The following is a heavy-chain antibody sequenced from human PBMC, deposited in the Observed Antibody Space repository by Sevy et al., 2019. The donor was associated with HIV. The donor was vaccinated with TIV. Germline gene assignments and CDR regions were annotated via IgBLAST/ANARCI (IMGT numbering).Heavy chain of an antibody. CDR2: ISYDGSNK. D-gene: IGHD3-22*01. CDR1: GFTFSSYA. Sequence: GGSLRLSCAASGFTFSSYAMHWVRQAPGKGLEWVAVISYDGSNKYYADSVKGRFTISRDNSKNTLYLQMNSLRAEDRAVYYCARDQGYSDSSGYDAFDIWGQGTMVTVSS. CDR3: ARDQGYSDSSGYDAFDI. V-gene: IGHV3-30-3*01. J-gene: IGHJ3*02.